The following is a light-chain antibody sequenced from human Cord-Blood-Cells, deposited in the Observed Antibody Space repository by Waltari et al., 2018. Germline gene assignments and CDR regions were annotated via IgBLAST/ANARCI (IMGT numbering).Light chain of an antibody. V-gene: IGKV3-20*01. CDR1: QSFSSSY. J-gene: IGKJ1*01. CDR3: QQYGSSPRT. Sequence: EIVLTQSPGTLSLSPGVRATLSCRASQSFSSSYLAWYQQKPGQAPRLLIYGASSRATGIPDRFSGSGSGTDFTLTISRLEPEDFAVYYCQQYGSSPRTFGQGTKVEIK. CDR2: GAS.